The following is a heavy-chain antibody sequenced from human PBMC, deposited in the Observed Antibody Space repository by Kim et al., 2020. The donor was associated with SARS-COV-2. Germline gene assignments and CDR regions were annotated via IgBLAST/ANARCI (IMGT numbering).Heavy chain of an antibody. CDR3: ARSDWNDAFDI. J-gene: IGHJ3*02. V-gene: IGHV3-11*01. Sequence: GGSLRLSCAASGFTFSDYYMSWIRQAPGKGMEWVSYISSSGSTIYYADSVKGRFTISRDNAKNSLYLQMNSLRAEDTAVYYCARSDWNDAFDIWGQGTMVTVSS. CDR1: GFTFSDYY. D-gene: IGHD1-1*01. CDR2: ISSSGSTI.